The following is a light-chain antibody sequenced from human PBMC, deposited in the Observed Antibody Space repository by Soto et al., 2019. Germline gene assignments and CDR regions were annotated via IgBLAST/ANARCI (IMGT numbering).Light chain of an antibody. J-gene: IGLJ1*01. V-gene: IGLV2-8*01. CDR2: EAT. CDR3: SSYAGGNNFYV. CDR1: SSEFGSYSV. Sequence: QSALTQSASVSGSPGQSITISCTGTSSEFGSYSVVSWYQQHPGKAPKLLIYEATKRPSGVPDRFSGSKSGNTASLTVSGLQAGDEADYYCSSYAGGNNFYVFGTGTKLTVL.